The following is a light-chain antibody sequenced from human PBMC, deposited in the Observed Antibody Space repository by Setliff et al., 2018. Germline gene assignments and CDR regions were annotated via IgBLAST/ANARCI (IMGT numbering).Light chain of an antibody. V-gene: IGLV2-14*03. Sequence: QSALTQPASVSGSPGQSITISCTGTSSDVGTYNYVSWYQQHPGKAPKLMIYDVSKRPSGVSNRFSGSKSGNTASLTISGLQAEDEADYYCSSYTSSRTFVFGSGTKVPS. CDR1: SSDVGTYNY. CDR2: DVS. CDR3: SSYTSSRTFV. J-gene: IGLJ1*01.